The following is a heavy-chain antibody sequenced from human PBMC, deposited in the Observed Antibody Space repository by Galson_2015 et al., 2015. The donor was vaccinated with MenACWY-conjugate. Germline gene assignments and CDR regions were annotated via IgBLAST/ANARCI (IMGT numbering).Heavy chain of an antibody. V-gene: IGHV3-74*01. CDR1: AVTEFTSGNYW. J-gene: IGHJ1*01. Sequence: SLRLSCAASAVTEFTSGNYWVHWARQVPGKGLVWLSRINSDGSVANYANCGSTRFTISRDNAKNTLYLQMNSLRADDTAIYNWEGDPVFASESPEHWGQGGLVPVAS. D-gene: IGHD2-8*01. CDR2: INSDGSVA. CDR3: EGDPVFASESPEH.